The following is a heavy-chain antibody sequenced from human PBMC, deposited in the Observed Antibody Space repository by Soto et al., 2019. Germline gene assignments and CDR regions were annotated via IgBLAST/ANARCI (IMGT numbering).Heavy chain of an antibody. V-gene: IGHV3-30*18. J-gene: IGHJ4*02. D-gene: IGHD3-10*01. CDR1: GFTFSSYG. CDR3: AKDSGRGSADYYFDY. Sequence: GSLRLSFAASGFTFSSYGMHWVRQAPGKGLEWVVVLSSDGTDRYYADSVKGRFTISRDNSKNTLYLQMNSLRAEDTAVYYCAKDSGRGSADYYFDYWGQGTLVTVSS. CDR2: LSSDGTDR.